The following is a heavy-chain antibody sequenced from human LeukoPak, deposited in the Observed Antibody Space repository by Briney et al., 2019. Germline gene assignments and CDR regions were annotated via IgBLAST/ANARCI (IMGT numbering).Heavy chain of an antibody. CDR2: INHSGST. CDR3: ARDEYCSGGSCYVGFDY. CDR1: GGSFSGYY. D-gene: IGHD2-15*01. V-gene: IGHV4-34*01. J-gene: IGHJ4*02. Sequence: SETLSLTCAVYGGSFSGYYWSWIRQPPGKGLEWIGEINHSGSTNYNPSLKSRVTISVDTSKNQFSLKLSSVTAADTAVYYCARDEYCSGGSCYVGFDYWGQGTLVTVSS.